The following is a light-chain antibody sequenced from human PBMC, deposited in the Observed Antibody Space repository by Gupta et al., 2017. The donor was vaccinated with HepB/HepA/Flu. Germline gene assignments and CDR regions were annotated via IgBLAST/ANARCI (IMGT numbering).Light chain of an antibody. CDR1: QSVTRSY. Sequence: EIASTQSPGTLSLSPGERATLSCRASQSVTRSYLAWYQQKPGQAPRLLIYGASSRATGLPDRFSGSGSGTDFTLTISRLEPEDFAVYYCQQDGSSPRTFGQGTKVEIK. CDR3: QQDGSSPRT. V-gene: IGKV3-20*01. J-gene: IGKJ1*01. CDR2: GAS.